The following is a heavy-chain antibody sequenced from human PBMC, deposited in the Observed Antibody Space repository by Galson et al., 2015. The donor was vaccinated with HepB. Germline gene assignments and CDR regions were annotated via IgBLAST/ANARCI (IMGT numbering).Heavy chain of an antibody. Sequence: SVKVSCKASGYTFSSHAMHWVRQAPGQGLEWMGWINPGNDDTKYSQKFQDRVTISRDTSASTVDMEVGSLRSEDTAVYYRARGDVLDYWGQGTLVTVSS. J-gene: IGHJ4*02. CDR1: GYTFSSHA. V-gene: IGHV1-3*01. D-gene: IGHD3-10*02. CDR2: INPGNDDT. CDR3: ARGDVLDY.